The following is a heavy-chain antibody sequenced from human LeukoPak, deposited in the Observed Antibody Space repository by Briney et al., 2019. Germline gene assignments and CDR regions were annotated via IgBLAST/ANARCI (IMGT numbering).Heavy chain of an antibody. CDR2: IKHDGSDI. J-gene: IGHJ4*02. Sequence: GGSLRLSCIVSGFTFTDEWMTWVRQAPGKGLEWVANIKHDGSDIHYVDPVKGRFTISRDNAQSSLFLQMSSLRREDTAVYYCARGPSTTLTTRRGQGTLVAVSS. D-gene: IGHD4-17*01. CDR3: ARGPSTTLTTR. V-gene: IGHV3-7*01. CDR1: GFTFTDEW.